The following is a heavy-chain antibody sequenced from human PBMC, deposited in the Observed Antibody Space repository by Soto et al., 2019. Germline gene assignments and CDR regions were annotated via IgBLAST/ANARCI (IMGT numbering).Heavy chain of an antibody. CDR3: ARVLDIVVVPAAIGWFDP. Sequence: ESGGGLVQPGGSLRLSCAASGFTFSSYWMSWVRQAPGKGLEWVANIKQDGSEKYYVDSVKGRFTISRDNAKNSLYLQMNSLRAEDTAVYYCARVLDIVVVPAAIGWFDPWGQGTLVTVSS. J-gene: IGHJ5*02. CDR1: GFTFSSYW. CDR2: IKQDGSEK. V-gene: IGHV3-7*01. D-gene: IGHD2-2*02.